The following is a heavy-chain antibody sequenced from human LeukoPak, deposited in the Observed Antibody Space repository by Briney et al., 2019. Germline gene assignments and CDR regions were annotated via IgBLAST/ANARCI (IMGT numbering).Heavy chain of an antibody. Sequence: GGSLRLSCEASGFTFNIYAMSWVRQAPGKGLEWVSGISGAGGYKNNADSVKGRFTIPRDNSKNTLYLQMNSLGPEDTAVYYCANRPAGTLDYGGQGTLVTVST. CDR1: GFTFNIYA. J-gene: IGHJ4*02. V-gene: IGHV3-23*01. CDR2: ISGAGGYK. D-gene: IGHD6-19*01. CDR3: ANRPAGTLDY.